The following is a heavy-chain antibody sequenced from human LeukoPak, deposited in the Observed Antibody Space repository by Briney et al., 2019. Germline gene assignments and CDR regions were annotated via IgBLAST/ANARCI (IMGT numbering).Heavy chain of an antibody. CDR2: IYYSGST. CDR3: ARTLTPLRTGFDY. CDR1: GGSISSNSYY. Sequence: SETLFLTCAVSGGSISSNSYYWGWIRQPPGKGLEWIGSIYYSGSTYYNPSLKSRVTISVDASKNQFSLRLSSVTAADTAVYYCARTLTPLRTGFDYWGQGTLVTVSS. J-gene: IGHJ4*02. V-gene: IGHV4-39*07. D-gene: IGHD4-11*01.